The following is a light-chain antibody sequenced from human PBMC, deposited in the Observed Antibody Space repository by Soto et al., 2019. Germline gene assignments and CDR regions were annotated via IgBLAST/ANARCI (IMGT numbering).Light chain of an antibody. CDR3: SSYAGSNTDV. J-gene: IGLJ1*01. V-gene: IGLV2-8*01. CDR2: EVS. CDR1: SSDVGAYNY. Sequence: QSALTQPPSASGSPGQSVTISCTGTSSDVGAYNYLSWYQQHPGKAPKLMIYEVSKRPSGVPDRFSGSKSGNTASLTVSGLQAEDEADYYCSSYAGSNTDVFGTGTKLTVL.